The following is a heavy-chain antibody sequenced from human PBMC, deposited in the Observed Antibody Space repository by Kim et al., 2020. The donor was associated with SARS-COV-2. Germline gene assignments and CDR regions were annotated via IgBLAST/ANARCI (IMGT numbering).Heavy chain of an antibody. D-gene: IGHD6-6*01. J-gene: IGHJ4*02. V-gene: IGHV1-69*01. CDR2: A. Sequence: ANYARKCQGRVSITADDSTGTAYMELGSLRSEDAAVYYCATDGSSGALDYWGQGTLVTVSS. CDR3: ATDGSSGALDY.